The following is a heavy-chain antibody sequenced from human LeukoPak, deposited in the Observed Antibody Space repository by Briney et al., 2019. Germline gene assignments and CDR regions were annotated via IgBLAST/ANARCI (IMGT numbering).Heavy chain of an antibody. V-gene: IGHV1-69*05. Sequence: SVKVSCKASGGTFSSYAISWVRQAPGQGLEWMGRIIPIFGTANYAQKFQGRVTITTDESTSTAYMELSSLRSEDTAVYYCARGGRIGVFSDYGGNYYWGQGTLVTVSS. J-gene: IGHJ4*02. CDR2: IIPIFGTA. CDR1: GGTFSSYA. CDR3: ARGGRIGVFSDYGGNYY. D-gene: IGHD4-23*01.